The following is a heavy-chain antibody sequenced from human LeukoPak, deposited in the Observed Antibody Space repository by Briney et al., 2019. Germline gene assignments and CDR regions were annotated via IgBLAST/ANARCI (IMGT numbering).Heavy chain of an antibody. V-gene: IGHV1-8*02. Sequence: ASVKVSCKASGYTFTSYDINWVRQATGQGLEWMGWMNPNSGNTGYAQKFQGRVTMTRDTSTSTVYMDLSSLRSEDTAVYYCARKNGPFDIWGKGTMVTVSS. CDR1: GYTFTSYD. CDR3: ARKNGPFDI. J-gene: IGHJ3*02. CDR2: MNPNSGNT. D-gene: IGHD2-8*01.